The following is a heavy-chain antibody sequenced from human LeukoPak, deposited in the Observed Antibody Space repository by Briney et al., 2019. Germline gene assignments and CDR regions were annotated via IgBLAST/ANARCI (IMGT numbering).Heavy chain of an antibody. J-gene: IGHJ4*02. V-gene: IGHV4-59*01. CDR1: GGSISSYY. CDR3: ARDVSSSQFDY. CDR2: IYYSGST. D-gene: IGHD6-6*01. Sequence: PSETLSLTCTVSGGSISSYYWSWIRQPPGKGLEWIGYIYYSGSTNYNPSLKSRVTISVDTSKNQFSLKLSSVTAADTAVYYCARDVSSSQFDYWGQGTLVTVTS.